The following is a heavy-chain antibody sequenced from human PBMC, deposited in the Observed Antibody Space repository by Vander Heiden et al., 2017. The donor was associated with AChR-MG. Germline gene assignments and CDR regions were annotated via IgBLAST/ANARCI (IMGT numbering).Heavy chain of an antibody. CDR1: GFTFSNYA. CDR3: AKGGSPVGGVGY. V-gene: IGHV3-23*01. J-gene: IGHJ4*02. CDR2: ISGSGVST. Sequence: EVQLLESGGGLVQPGGSLRLSCAASGFTFSNYAMNWVRQAPGKGLEWVSTISGSGVSTYYADSVKGRFTISRDNSKNTLYLQMNSLRAEDTAVYYCAKGGSPVGGVGYWGQGTLVTVSS. D-gene: IGHD6-19*01.